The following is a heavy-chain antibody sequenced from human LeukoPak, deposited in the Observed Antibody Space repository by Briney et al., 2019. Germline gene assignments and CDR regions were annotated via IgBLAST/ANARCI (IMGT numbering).Heavy chain of an antibody. J-gene: IGHJ6*03. CDR2: IYTSGST. D-gene: IGHD6-19*01. CDR3: ARDLSAYSSGWYKLPYHYYYMDV. V-gene: IGHV4-4*07. Sequence: SETLSLTCAVYGGSFSGYYWSWIRQPAGKGLEWIGRIYTSGSTNYNPSLKSRVTISVDTSKNQFSLKLSSVTAADTAVYYCARDLSAYSSGWYKLPYHYYYMDVWGKGTTVTISS. CDR1: GGSFSGYY.